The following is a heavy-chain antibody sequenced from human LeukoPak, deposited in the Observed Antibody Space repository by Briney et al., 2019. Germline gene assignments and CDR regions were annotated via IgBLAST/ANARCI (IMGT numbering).Heavy chain of an antibody. CDR1: GGSFSSYA. CDR2: IIPIFGTA. D-gene: IGHD6-13*01. V-gene: IGHV1-69*01. Sequence: KVSCKASGGSFSSYAIRWVRQAPGQGLEWMGGIIPIFGTANYAQKFQGRVTITADESTSTAYMELSSLRSEDTAVYYCARAELVRFDPWGQGTLVTVSS. J-gene: IGHJ5*02. CDR3: ARAELVRFDP.